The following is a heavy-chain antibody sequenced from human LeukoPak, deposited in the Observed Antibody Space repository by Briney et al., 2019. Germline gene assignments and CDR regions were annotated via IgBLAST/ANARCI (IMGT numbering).Heavy chain of an antibody. Sequence: SETLSLTCTVSGGSISSYYWNWIRQPPGKGLEWIGYIYYSGSTNYNPSLKSRVTISVDTSKNQFSLKLSSVTAADTAVYYCARGPWFGESSHNWFDPWGQGTLVTVSS. D-gene: IGHD3-10*01. CDR1: GGSISSYY. CDR3: ARGPWFGESSHNWFDP. CDR2: IYYSGST. J-gene: IGHJ5*02. V-gene: IGHV4-59*01.